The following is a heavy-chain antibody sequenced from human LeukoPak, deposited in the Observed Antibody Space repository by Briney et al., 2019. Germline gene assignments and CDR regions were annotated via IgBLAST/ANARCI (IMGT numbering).Heavy chain of an antibody. CDR1: GYTFTGYY. CDR2: INPSGGST. CDR3: AREEAVGDAFDI. Sequence: GASVKVSCKASGYTFTGYYMHWVRQAPGQGLEWMGIINPSGGSTNYGQKFQGRVTMTRDMSTSTVYMELRSLRSDDTAVYYCAREEAVGDAFDIWGQGTMVTVSS. J-gene: IGHJ3*02. D-gene: IGHD6-19*01. V-gene: IGHV1-46*01.